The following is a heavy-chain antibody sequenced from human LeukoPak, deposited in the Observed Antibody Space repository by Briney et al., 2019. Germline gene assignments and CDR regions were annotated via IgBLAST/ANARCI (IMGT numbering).Heavy chain of an antibody. V-gene: IGHV3-7*01. D-gene: IGHD2-21*02. Sequence: GGSLRLSCAASGFTFSTYWMNWYRQAPGKGLDWVGNINQDASEINYVDSVRGRFTISRDNAKNSLHIQMKSLRAEDTAVYYCATDRDNSDWQKRFDSWGQGTLVTVSS. CDR1: GFTFSTYW. CDR2: INQDASEI. CDR3: ATDRDNSDWQKRFDS. J-gene: IGHJ4*02.